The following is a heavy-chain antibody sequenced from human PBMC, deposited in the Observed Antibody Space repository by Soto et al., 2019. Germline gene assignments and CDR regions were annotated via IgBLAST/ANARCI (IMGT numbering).Heavy chain of an antibody. J-gene: IGHJ4*02. Sequence: SETLSLTCAVYGGSFSGYSWTWLRQPPGTGLEWIGEVNHSGSTNYNPSLKSRVTISVDTSKNQFSLKLTSVTAADTAVYYCARDKITGLFDYWGQGTLVTVSS. CDR1: GGSFSGYS. V-gene: IGHV4-34*01. D-gene: IGHD2-8*02. CDR3: ARDKITGLFDY. CDR2: VNHSGST.